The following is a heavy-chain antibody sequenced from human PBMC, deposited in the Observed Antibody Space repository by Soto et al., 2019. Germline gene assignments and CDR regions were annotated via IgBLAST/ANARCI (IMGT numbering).Heavy chain of an antibody. CDR3: ARFRGSYGMDV. Sequence: QVQLVQSGAEVKKPGSSVKVSCKASGGTFSSYTISWVRQAPGQGLEWMGRIIPILGIANYAQKCQGRVTITADKSTSTADMGQRSLRSEGTAVYYCARFRGSYGMDVWGQGSRVTVSS. CDR1: GGTFSSYT. CDR2: IIPILGIA. J-gene: IGHJ6*02. D-gene: IGHD3-10*01. V-gene: IGHV1-69*02.